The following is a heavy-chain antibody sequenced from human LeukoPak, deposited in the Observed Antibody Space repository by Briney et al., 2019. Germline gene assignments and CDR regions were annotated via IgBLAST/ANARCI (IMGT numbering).Heavy chain of an antibody. V-gene: IGHV4-4*02. CDR3: ARIERSSYSLGFDY. Sequence: SETLSLTCAISGGSISRNHWWSWVRQPPGKGLEWIGEIYHSGSTNYNPSLKSRVTISVDKSKNQFSLKLSSVTAADTVVYYCARIERSSYSLGFDYWGQGTLVTVSS. CDR2: IYHSGST. D-gene: IGHD6-6*01. J-gene: IGHJ4*02. CDR1: GGSISRNHW.